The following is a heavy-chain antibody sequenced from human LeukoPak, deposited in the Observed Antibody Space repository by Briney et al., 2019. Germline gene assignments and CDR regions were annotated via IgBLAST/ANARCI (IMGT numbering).Heavy chain of an antibody. D-gene: IGHD6-13*01. CDR2: ISYDGTNK. CDR1: GFTFSSYS. CDR3: ARSGGSVWYGMDY. J-gene: IGHJ4*02. Sequence: PGGSLRLSCAASGFTFSSYSMNWVRQAPGKGLEWVAAISYDGTNKYYGDSVKGRFTISRDNSKNTLYLQVTSLRLEDSAMYYCARSGGSVWYGMDYWGQGTLVTVSS. V-gene: IGHV3-30*03.